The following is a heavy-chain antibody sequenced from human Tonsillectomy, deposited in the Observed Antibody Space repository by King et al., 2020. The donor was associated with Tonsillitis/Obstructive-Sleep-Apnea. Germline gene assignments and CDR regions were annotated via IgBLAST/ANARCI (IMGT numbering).Heavy chain of an antibody. D-gene: IGHD6-19*01. J-gene: IGHJ4*02. CDR3: ARNEGVAGTCFDY. V-gene: IGHV3-66*01. CDR1: GFTVSSNY. CDR2: IYSGGST. Sequence: VQLVESGGGLVQPGGSLRLSCAASGFTVSSNYMSWVRQAPGKGLEWVSVIYSGGSTYYADSVKGRFTISRDNSNNTLYLQMNSLRAEDTAVYYCARNEGVAGTCFDYWGQGTLVTVSS.